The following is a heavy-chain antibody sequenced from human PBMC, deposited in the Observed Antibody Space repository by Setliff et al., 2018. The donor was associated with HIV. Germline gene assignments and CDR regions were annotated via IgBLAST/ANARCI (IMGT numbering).Heavy chain of an antibody. J-gene: IGHJ4*02. V-gene: IGHV1-69*13. D-gene: IGHD7-27*01. CDR1: GGTFSSYA. Sequence: ASVKVSCKASGGTFSSYAINWVRQAPGQGLEWMGGIIPIFHTPKYAQRFQDRVTITADESTSTAYMELSGLRSDDTAVYYCSRALWGWGSDYWCRGTLVTVSS. CDR2: IIPIFHTP. CDR3: SRALWGWGSDY.